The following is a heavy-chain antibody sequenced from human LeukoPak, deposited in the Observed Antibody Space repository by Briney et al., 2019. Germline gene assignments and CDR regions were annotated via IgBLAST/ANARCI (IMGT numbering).Heavy chain of an antibody. Sequence: GGSLRXSCAASGFTFDDYAMHWVRQAPGKGLEWVSGISWNSGSIGYADSVKGRFTISRDNAKNTLYLQMNSLRAEDTAVYYCAXDXSSXGTNYYYYYMDVWGKGTTVTVSS. J-gene: IGHJ6*03. D-gene: IGHD6-13*01. V-gene: IGHV3-9*01. CDR1: GFTFDDYA. CDR3: AXDXSSXGTNYYYYYMDV. CDR2: ISWNSGSI.